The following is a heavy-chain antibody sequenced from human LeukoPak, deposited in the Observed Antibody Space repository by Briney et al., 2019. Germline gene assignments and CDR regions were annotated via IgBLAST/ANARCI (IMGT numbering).Heavy chain of an antibody. V-gene: IGHV1-2*02. CDR2: INPNSGGT. CDR1: GYTFTGYY. J-gene: IGHJ4*02. CDR3: ARESTNGVLFDY. Sequence: ASVKVSCKASGYTFTGYYMHWMRQAPGQGLEWMGWINPNSGGTNYAQKFQGRVTMTRDTSISTAYMELSRLRSDDTAVYYCARESTNGVLFDYWGQGTLVTVSS. D-gene: IGHD2-8*01.